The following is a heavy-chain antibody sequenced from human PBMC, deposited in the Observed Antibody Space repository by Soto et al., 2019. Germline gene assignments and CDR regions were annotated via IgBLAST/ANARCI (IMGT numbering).Heavy chain of an antibody. CDR3: ARFGFTYYYDY. Sequence: GGSLRLSCAASGFTFSSYAMHWVRQAPGKGLEWVAIMSYDGNNQYYADSVKGRFTISRDNFKNTLYLQMGSLRAEDMAVYYCARFGFTYYYDYWGKGTLVTVSS. CDR2: MSYDGNNQ. CDR1: GFTFSSYA. J-gene: IGHJ4*02. V-gene: IGHV3-30*14. D-gene: IGHD3-10*01.